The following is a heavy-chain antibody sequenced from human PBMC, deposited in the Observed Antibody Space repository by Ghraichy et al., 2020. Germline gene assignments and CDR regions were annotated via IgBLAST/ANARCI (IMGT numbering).Heavy chain of an antibody. CDR3: ARGRQTGTGAPGFYDY. V-gene: IGHV4-39*01. CDR1: GDSGSSSAYY. D-gene: IGHD1-7*01. CDR2: IYYSGST. Sequence: SETLSLTCTVSGDSGSSSAYYWGWVRRPPGKGLEWVGNIYYSGSTYSNPSLQSRVTIPVDTSKNQFSLKLTSVTAADTAIYYCARGRQTGTGAPGFYDYWGQGTLVTVSS. J-gene: IGHJ4*02.